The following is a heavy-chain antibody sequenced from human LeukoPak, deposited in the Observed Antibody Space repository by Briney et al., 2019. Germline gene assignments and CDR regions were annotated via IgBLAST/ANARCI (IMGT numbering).Heavy chain of an antibody. Sequence: ASVKVSCKASGYTFTSYGISWVRQAPGQGLEWMGWIGAYNGNTNYAQKLQGRVTMTTDTSTSTAYMELRSLRSDDTAVYYCARVATFGGVIANWFDPWGQGTLVTVSS. V-gene: IGHV1-18*01. CDR2: IGAYNGNT. J-gene: IGHJ5*02. CDR3: ARVATFGGVIANWFDP. D-gene: IGHD3-16*02. CDR1: GYTFTSYG.